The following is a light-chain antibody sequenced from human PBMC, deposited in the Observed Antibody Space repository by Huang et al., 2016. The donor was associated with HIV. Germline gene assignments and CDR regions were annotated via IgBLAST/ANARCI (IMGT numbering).Light chain of an antibody. J-gene: IGKJ4*01. CDR3: QQTYTTPLT. CDR1: QSIHTY. CDR2: GAS. Sequence: RVVITCRASQSIHTYLYWYQQKPGKAPKVLIFGASRLESGVPSRFRGRASGTYFTLTITSLEPEDFATYFCQQTYTTPLTFGGGTKVDIK. V-gene: IGKV1-39*01.